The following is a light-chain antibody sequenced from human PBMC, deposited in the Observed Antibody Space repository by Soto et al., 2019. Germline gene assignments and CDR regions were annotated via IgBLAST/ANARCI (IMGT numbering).Light chain of an antibody. J-gene: IGKJ4*01. CDR1: QGISSY. CDR3: QQLNSYPRLT. Sequence: IQLNQSPSSLSASVGDRVTITCRASQGISSYLAWYQQKPGKAPKLLIYAASTLQSGVPSRFSGSGSGTDFTLTISSLQPEDFATYYCQQLNSYPRLTFGGGTKVDIK. CDR2: AAS. V-gene: IGKV1-9*01.